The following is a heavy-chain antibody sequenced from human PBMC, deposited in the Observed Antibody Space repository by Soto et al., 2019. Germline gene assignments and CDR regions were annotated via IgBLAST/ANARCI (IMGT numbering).Heavy chain of an antibody. CDR1: GYSFTIYW. Sequence: ESLKISCKVSGYSFTIYWISWVLQMPGKGLEWMGRIDPSDSYTNYSPSFQGHVTISADKSISTAYLQWSSLKASDTAMYYCAGMYYDSSGQYGMDVWGQGTTVTVSS. CDR3: AGMYYDSSGQYGMDV. J-gene: IGHJ6*02. V-gene: IGHV5-10-1*01. D-gene: IGHD3-22*01. CDR2: IDPSDSYT.